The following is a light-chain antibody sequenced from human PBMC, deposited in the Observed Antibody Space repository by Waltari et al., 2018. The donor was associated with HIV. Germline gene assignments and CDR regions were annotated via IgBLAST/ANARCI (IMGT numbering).Light chain of an antibody. Sequence: QSALTQPASVSGSPGQSITISCTGTSSAIGRYNYVSWYQQHPGKAPKLMIYDVSSRPSGVSNRFSGSKSGNTASLTISGLQAEDETDYYCSSYTSSSSWVFGGGTKLTVL. CDR1: SSAIGRYNY. CDR2: DVS. V-gene: IGLV2-14*03. J-gene: IGLJ3*02. CDR3: SSYTSSSSWV.